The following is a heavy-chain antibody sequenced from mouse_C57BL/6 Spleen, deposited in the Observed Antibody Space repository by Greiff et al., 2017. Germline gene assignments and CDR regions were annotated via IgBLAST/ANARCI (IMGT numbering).Heavy chain of an antibody. Sequence: FQLQQSGPELVKPGASVKISCKASGYTFTDYYMNWVKQSHGKSLEWIGDINPNNGGTSYNQKFKGKATLTVDKSSSTAYMELRSLTSEDSAVYYCAEDYGSSYGYWGQGTTLTVSS. CDR1: GYTFTDYY. D-gene: IGHD1-1*01. CDR2: INPNNGGT. V-gene: IGHV1-26*01. CDR3: AEDYGSSYGY. J-gene: IGHJ2*01.